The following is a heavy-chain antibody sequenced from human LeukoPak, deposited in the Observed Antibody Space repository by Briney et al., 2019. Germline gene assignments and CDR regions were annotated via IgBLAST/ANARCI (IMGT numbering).Heavy chain of an antibody. CDR2: IYPGDSDT. V-gene: IGHV5-51*01. J-gene: IGHJ4*02. CDR1: GFNFTSYW. CDR3: ARHFVPGIAAAAIDY. D-gene: IGHD6-13*01. Sequence: GAALQIYCKGSGFNFTSYWIGGVRQVPGKGLEWMGIIYPGDSDTRYSPPFQGQVTISADKSISTAYLQWSSLKASDTAMYYCARHFVPGIAAAAIDYWGQGTLVTVSS.